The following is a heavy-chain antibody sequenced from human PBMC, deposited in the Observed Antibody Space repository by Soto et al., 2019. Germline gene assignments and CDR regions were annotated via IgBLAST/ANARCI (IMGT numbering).Heavy chain of an antibody. Sequence: GASVKVSCKASGYTFTSYDINWVRQATGQGLEWMGWMNPNSGNTGYAQKFQGRVTITRNTSISTAYMELSSLRSEDTAVYYCARGGGGWRYYYYYGMDVWGQGTTVTVSS. CDR2: MNPNSGNT. CDR3: ARGGGGWRYYYYYGMDV. V-gene: IGHV1-8*01. D-gene: IGHD6-19*01. J-gene: IGHJ6*02. CDR1: GYTFTSYD.